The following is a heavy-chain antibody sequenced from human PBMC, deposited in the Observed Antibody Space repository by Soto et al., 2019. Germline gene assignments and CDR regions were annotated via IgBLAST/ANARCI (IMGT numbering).Heavy chain of an antibody. J-gene: IGHJ4*02. V-gene: IGHV3-23*01. CDR1: GFTFSSYA. CDR3: AKDLYGDYGY. D-gene: IGHD4-17*01. Sequence: PGGSLRLSCAASGFTFSSYAMSWVRQAPGKGLELVSAISGSGVSTYYADSVKGRFTISRDNSKNTLYLQMNSLRAEDTAVYYCAKDLYGDYGYWGQGTLVTVSS. CDR2: ISGSGVST.